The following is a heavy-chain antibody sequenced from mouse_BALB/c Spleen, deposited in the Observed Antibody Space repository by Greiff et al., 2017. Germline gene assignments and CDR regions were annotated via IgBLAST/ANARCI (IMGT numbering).Heavy chain of an antibody. CDR1: GFTFSSYS. CDR3: GRVYGNYAMDY. V-gene: IGHV5-12-2*01. J-gene: IGHJ4*01. CDR2: ISNGGGST. D-gene: IGHD2-1*01. Sequence: EVQLVESGGGLVQPGGSLKLSCAASGFTFSSYSMSWVRQTPEKRLEWVAYISNGGGSTYYPDTVKGRFTISRDNATNTLYLQMSSLKSEDTAMYYCGRVYGNYAMDYWGQGTSVTVSS.